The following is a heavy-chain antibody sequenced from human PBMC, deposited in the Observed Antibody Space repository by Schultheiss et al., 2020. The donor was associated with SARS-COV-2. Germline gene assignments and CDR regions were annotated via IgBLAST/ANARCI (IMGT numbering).Heavy chain of an antibody. CDR1: GGSISSYY. J-gene: IGHJ4*02. Sequence: SETLSLTCTVSGGSISSYYWSWIRQPPGKGLEWIGYIYYSGSTNYNPSLKSRVTMSVDTSKNQFSLKLSSVTAADTAVYYCARLESHYFDYWGQGTLVTVSS. CDR3: ARLESHYFDY. V-gene: IGHV4-59*08. D-gene: IGHD3-3*01. CDR2: IYYSGST.